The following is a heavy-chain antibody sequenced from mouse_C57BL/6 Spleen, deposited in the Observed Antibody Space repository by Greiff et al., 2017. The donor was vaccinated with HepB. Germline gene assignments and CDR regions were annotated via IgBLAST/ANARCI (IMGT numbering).Heavy chain of an antibody. J-gene: IGHJ2*01. CDR3: ARSSDYFDY. CDR1: GYTFTSYD. V-gene: IGHV1-85*01. CDR2: IYPRDGST. Sequence: QVHVKQSGPELVKPGASVKLSCKASGYTFTSYDINWVKQRPGRGLEWIGWIYPRDGSTKYNEKFKGKATLTVDTSSSTAYMELHSLTSEDSAVYCCARSSDYFDYWGKGTTLTVSS.